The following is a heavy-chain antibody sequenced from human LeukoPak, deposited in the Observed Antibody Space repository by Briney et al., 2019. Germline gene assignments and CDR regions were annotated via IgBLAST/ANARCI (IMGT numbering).Heavy chain of an antibody. J-gene: IGHJ5*02. CDR2: ISSSSSYI. Sequence: GGSLRLSCAASGFTFSSYSMNWVRQAPGKGLEWVSSISSSSSYIYYADSVKGRFTISRDNAKNSLYLQMNSLRAEDTAVYYCARALSTYYYDGSGYPWGQGTLVTVSS. CDR3: ARALSTYYYDGSGYP. V-gene: IGHV3-21*01. CDR1: GFTFSSYS. D-gene: IGHD3-22*01.